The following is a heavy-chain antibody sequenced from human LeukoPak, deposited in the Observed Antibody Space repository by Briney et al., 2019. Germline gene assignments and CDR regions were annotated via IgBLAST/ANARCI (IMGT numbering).Heavy chain of an antibody. J-gene: IGHJ5*02. V-gene: IGHV4-39*07. D-gene: IGHD2-15*01. CDR2: IFYSGST. CDR1: GGSISTSNYY. CDR3: ARDGIVVVVTDVNWFDP. Sequence: MASETLSLSCTVSGGSISTSNYYWGWIRQPPGKGLEWIGNIFYSGSTYYNPSLKSRVTISVDTSKNQFSLKLSSVTAADTAVYYCARDGIVVVVTDVNWFDPWGQGTLVTVSS.